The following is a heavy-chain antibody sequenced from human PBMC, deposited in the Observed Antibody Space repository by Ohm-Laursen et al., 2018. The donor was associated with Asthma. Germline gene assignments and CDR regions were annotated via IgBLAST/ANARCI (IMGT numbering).Heavy chain of an antibody. Sequence: TLSLTCAVYGASFSGYYWSWIRQPPGKGLEWIGEIIHSGSTNYNPSLKSRVTISVDTSKNQFSLRLSSVTAADTAVYYCATSLQLALVAFDYWGQGTLVTVSS. J-gene: IGHJ4*02. CDR2: IIHSGST. CDR1: GASFSGYY. V-gene: IGHV4-34*12. CDR3: ATSLQLALVAFDY. D-gene: IGHD6-6*01.